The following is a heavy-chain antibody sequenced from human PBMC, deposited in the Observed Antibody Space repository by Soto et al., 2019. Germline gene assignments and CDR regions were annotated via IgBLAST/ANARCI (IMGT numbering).Heavy chain of an antibody. V-gene: IGHV4-34*01. CDR1: GGSFSGYY. CDR2: INHSGST. J-gene: IGHJ4*02. CDR3: AKGLSGIYYFDY. Sequence: SETLSLTCAVYGGSFSGYYWSWIRQPPGKGLEWIGEINHSGSTNYTPSLKSRVTISVDTSKSQFSLKLSSVTAEDTAVYYCAKGLSGIYYFDYWGQGTLVTVSS.